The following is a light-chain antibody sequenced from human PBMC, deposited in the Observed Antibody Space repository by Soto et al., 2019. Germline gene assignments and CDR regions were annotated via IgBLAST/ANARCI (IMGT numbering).Light chain of an antibody. Sequence: QSVLTQPASVSGPAGQSITISCSGTMRDVGAYNLVSWYQQHPGTAPKLIIYEVRNRPSGISSRFSGSRSGNTASLTISGSQAEDEADYYCSSYTDSSNYVFGTGTKVTVL. CDR1: MRDVGAYNL. CDR2: EVR. J-gene: IGLJ1*01. CDR3: SSYTDSSNYV. V-gene: IGLV2-14*01.